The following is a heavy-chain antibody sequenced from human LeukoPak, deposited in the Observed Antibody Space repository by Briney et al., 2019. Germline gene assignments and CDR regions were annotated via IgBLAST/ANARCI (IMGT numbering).Heavy chain of an antibody. V-gene: IGHV3-11*01. D-gene: IGHD3-22*01. CDR3: ARDRGYYYDSSGDWGREDY. J-gene: IGHJ4*02. CDR1: GFTFSDHY. CDR2: ISSSGSTI. Sequence: SGGSLRLSCAASGFTFSDHYMSWIRQAPGKGLEWVSYISSSGSTIYYADSVKGRFTISRDNAKNSLYLQMNSLRAEDTAVYYCARDRGYYYDSSGDWGREDYWGQGTLVTVSS.